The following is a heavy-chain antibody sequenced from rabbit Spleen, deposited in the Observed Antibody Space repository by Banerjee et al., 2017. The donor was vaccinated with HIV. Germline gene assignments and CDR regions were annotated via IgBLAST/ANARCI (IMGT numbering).Heavy chain of an antibody. CDR3: ARDLAGVIGWNFNL. CDR2: IDSSIAIT. CDR1: GFSFSSGYD. Sequence: QEQLEESGGGLVKPGASLTLTCKASGFSFSSGYDICWVRQAPGKGLQLIACIDSSIAITWYASWARGRFTISRSTSLDTVTLQMTSLTAADTATYFCARDLAGVIGWNFNLWGQGTLVTVS. V-gene: IGHV1S43*01. J-gene: IGHJ4*01. D-gene: IGHD4-1*01.